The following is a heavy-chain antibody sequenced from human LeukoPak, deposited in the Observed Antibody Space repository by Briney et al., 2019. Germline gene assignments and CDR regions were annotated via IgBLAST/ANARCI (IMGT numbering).Heavy chain of an antibody. D-gene: IGHD1-1*01. CDR3: ARYDARYGMDV. J-gene: IGHJ6*02. CDR2: ISYDGSNK. Sequence: GRSLRLSCAASGFTFSSYAMHWVRQAPGKGLEWVAVISYDGSNKYYADSVKGRSTISRDNSKNTLYLQMNSLRAEDTAVYYCARYDARYGMDVWGQGTTVTVSS. V-gene: IGHV3-30-3*01. CDR1: GFTFSSYA.